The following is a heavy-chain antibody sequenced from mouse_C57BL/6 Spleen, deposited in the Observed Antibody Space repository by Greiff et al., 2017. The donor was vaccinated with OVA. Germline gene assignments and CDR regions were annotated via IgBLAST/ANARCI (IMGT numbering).Heavy chain of an antibody. J-gene: IGHJ3*01. D-gene: IGHD2-2*01. CDR3: TTSTMGTTGDAWFAY. Sequence: VQLKQSGAELVRPGASVKLSCTASGFNIKDDYMHWVKQRPEQGLEWIGWIDPENGDTEYASKFQGKATITADTSSNTAYLQLSSLTSEDTAVYYCTTSTMGTTGDAWFAYWGQGTLVTVSA. V-gene: IGHV14-4*01. CDR1: GFNIKDDY. CDR2: IDPENGDT.